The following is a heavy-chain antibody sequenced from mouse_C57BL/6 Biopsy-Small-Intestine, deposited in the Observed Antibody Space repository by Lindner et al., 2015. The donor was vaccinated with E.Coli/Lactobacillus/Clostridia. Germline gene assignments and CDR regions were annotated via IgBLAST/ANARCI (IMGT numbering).Heavy chain of an antibody. D-gene: IGHD2-3*01. CDR2: IDPEDGDT. J-gene: IGHJ1*03. CDR1: GFNIKDYY. V-gene: IGHV14-1*01. Sequence: VQLQESGAELVRPGASVKLSCTASGFNIKDYYMHWVKQRPEQGLEWIGRIDPEDGDTEYAPKFQGKATMTADTSSNTAYLQLSSLTSEDTAVYYCTTCGYYERWYFDVWGTGTTVTVSS. CDR3: TTCGYYERWYFDV.